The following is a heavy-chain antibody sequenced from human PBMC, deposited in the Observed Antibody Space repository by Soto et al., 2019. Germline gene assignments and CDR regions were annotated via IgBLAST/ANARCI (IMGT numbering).Heavy chain of an antibody. CDR3: STSVYCSTTRSYYYYGLDV. V-gene: IGHV1-69*01. CDR2: IIPIFGTE. D-gene: IGHD2-2*01. CDR1: GGTFSSHS. Sequence: QVQLVQSGAEVKKPGSSVKVSCKVSGGTFSSHSINWVRQAPGQGPEWMGGIIPIFGTENYAQKFQGRFTITADESPSTAYMELSSLTSEHTALYYCSTSVYCSTTRSYYYYGLDVWGQGTTVIVSS. J-gene: IGHJ6*02.